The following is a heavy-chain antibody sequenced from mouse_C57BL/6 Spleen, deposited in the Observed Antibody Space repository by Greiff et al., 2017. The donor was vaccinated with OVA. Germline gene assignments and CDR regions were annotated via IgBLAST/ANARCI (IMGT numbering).Heavy chain of an antibody. J-gene: IGHJ1*03. CDR3: ARGGPWGYFDV. D-gene: IGHD3-3*01. CDR1: GYTFTSYW. V-gene: IGHV1-50*01. CDR2: IDPSDSYT. Sequence: QVQLKQPGAELVKPGASVKLSCKASGYTFTSYWMQWVKQRPGQGLEWIGEIDPSDSYTNYNQKFKGKATLTVDTSSSTAYMQLSSLTSEDSAVYYCARGGPWGYFDVWGTGTTVTVSS.